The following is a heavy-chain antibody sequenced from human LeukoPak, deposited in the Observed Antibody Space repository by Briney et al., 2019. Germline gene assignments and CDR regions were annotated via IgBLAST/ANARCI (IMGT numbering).Heavy chain of an antibody. CDR1: GFTFSSYA. CDR3: AKEGEYYDFWSGYYSVIYYFDY. D-gene: IGHD3-3*01. Sequence: PGGSLILSCAASGFTFSSYAMSWVRQAPGKGLEWVSAISGSGGSTYYADSVKGRFTISRDNSKNTLYLQMNSLRAEDTAVYYCAKEGEYYDFWSGYYSVIYYFDYWGQGTLVTVSS. J-gene: IGHJ4*02. V-gene: IGHV3-23*01. CDR2: ISGSGGST.